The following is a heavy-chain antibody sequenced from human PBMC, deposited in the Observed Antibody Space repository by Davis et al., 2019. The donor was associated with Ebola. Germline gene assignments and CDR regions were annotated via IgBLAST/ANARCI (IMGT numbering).Heavy chain of an antibody. J-gene: IGHJ6*02. CDR1: GGSVNSGDYF. CDR2: IHYLGNT. Sequence: MPSETLSLTCTVSGGSVNSGDYFWSWIRQPPGKGLEWIGNIHYLGNTNYNPSLKSRVTMSVDTSKNQFSLKLSSVTAADTAVYYCARGNYGDYIVLYYYNMDVWGQGTTVTVSS. CDR3: ARGNYGDYIVLYYYNMDV. V-gene: IGHV4-61*08. D-gene: IGHD4-17*01.